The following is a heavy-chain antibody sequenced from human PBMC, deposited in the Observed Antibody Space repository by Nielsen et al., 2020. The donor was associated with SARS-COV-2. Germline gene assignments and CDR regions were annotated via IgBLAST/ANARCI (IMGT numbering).Heavy chain of an antibody. CDR3: ARDYDFWSGYIYYYYGIDV. D-gene: IGHD3-3*01. Sequence: GESLKISCAASGFTFSSYSMNWVRQAPGKGLEWVSSISSSSSYIYYADSVKGRFTISRDNAKNSLYLQMNSLRAEDTAVYYCARDYDFWSGYIYYYYGIDVWGQGTTVTVSS. J-gene: IGHJ6*02. V-gene: IGHV3-21*01. CDR1: GFTFSSYS. CDR2: ISSSSSYI.